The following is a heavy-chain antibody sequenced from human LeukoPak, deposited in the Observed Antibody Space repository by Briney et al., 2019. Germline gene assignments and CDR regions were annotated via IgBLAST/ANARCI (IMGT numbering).Heavy chain of an antibody. CDR2: ISSSGST. D-gene: IGHD3-22*01. Sequence: SETLSLTCAVYGGSFSNYYWSWVRQPAGKGLEWIGRISSSGSTNYNTSIKSRVTISVDTSNNQFSLKLSSVTAADTAVYFCARGPYSYDSSGAFDIWGQGTMVTVSS. J-gene: IGHJ3*02. CDR3: ARGPYSYDSSGAFDI. V-gene: IGHV4-59*10. CDR1: GGSFSNYY.